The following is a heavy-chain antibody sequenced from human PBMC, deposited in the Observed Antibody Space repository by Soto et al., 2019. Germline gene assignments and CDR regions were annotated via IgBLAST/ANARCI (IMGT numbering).Heavy chain of an antibody. V-gene: IGHV3-33*01. J-gene: IGHJ6*02. CDR1: GFTFSSYG. Sequence: QVQLVESGGGVVQPGRSLRLSCAASGFTFSSYGMHWVRQAPGKGLEWVAVIWYDGSNIYYADSVKGRFTISRDNSKNTLYLQMNSLRAEDTAVYYCARDTHLTVTHSCMDVWGQGTTVTVSS. D-gene: IGHD4-4*01. CDR3: ARDTHLTVTHSCMDV. CDR2: IWYDGSNI.